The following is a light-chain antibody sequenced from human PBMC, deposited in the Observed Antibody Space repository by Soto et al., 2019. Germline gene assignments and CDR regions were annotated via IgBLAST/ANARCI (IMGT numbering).Light chain of an antibody. Sequence: EIVMTQSLATLSVSPGERATLSCRVSQSVSSSYLAWYQQKPGQAPRLLIYGASSRATGIPDRFSGSGSGTDFTLTISRLEPEDFAVDYCQQYGSSPPTFGQATKVDIK. V-gene: IGKV3-20*01. CDR1: QSVSSSY. CDR2: GAS. CDR3: QQYGSSPPT. J-gene: IGKJ1*01.